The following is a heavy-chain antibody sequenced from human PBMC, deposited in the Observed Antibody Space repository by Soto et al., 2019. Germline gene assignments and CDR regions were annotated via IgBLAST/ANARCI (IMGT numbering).Heavy chain of an antibody. D-gene: IGHD5-18*01. CDR2: ISAYNGNT. Sequence: QVRLVQSGAEVKKPGASVKVSCKASGYTFTRYGISWVRQAPGQGLEWVGWISAYNGNTNYAQKLQGRVTMTKDTPTTTVNMWVRGLRSDDTAGYCGARLDSDYDYYYATDVWGQATTGTASS. V-gene: IGHV1-18*01. CDR1: GYTFTRYG. CDR3: ARLDSDYDYYYATDV. J-gene: IGHJ6*02.